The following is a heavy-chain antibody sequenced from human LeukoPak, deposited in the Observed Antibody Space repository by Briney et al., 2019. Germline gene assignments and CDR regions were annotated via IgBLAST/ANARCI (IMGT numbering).Heavy chain of an antibody. CDR1: GFTFSNYG. D-gene: IGHD3-16*01. Sequence: PGTSLRLPCVASGFTFSNYGMHWVRQAPDKGLEWVATITYDGSSEYYADSVKDRFTASRDNSKNTLYLQMSSLKTEDTAVYYCAKRGDGGHKSLEYWGQGTLVIVSS. CDR3: AKRGDGGHKSLEY. CDR2: ITYDGSSE. V-gene: IGHV3-30*18. J-gene: IGHJ4*02.